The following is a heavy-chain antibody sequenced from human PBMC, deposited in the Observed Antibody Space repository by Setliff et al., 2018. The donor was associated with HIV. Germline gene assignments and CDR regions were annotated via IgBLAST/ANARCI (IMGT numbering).Heavy chain of an antibody. CDR3: HSGYDTEGQSYCDY. J-gene: IGHJ4*02. D-gene: IGHD5-12*01. CDR2: VNSDGSSK. Sequence: PGGSLRLSCAASGFTFDRYWMHWVRQAPGKGLVWVSRVNSDGSSKTYADSVKDRFTISRDNAKNTLYFQKNSLSAEDTGVYYCHSGYDTEGQSYCDYWGQGTPVTVSS. CDR1: GFTFDRYW. V-gene: IGHV3-74*01.